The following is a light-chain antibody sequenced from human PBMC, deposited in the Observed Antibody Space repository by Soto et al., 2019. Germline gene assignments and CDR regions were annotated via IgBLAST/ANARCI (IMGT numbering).Light chain of an antibody. CDR3: QQRNNWRPIT. CDR1: QSVSNY. CDR2: DES. J-gene: IGKJ5*01. Sequence: EVVLTQSPATLSLSPGERATLSCKASQSVSNYLDWFQQKHGQAPRLLIYDESKRAPGIPATFSGCGSGTDFTLPTSSLQPEDFAVYYCQQRNNWRPITFGQGTRLEIK. V-gene: IGKV3-11*01.